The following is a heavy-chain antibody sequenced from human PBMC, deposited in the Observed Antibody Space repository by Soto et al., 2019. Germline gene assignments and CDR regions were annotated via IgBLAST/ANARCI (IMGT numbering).Heavy chain of an antibody. Sequence: LRLSCAASGFTFSSYGMHWVRQAPGKGLEWVAVISYDGSNKYYADSVKGRFTISRDNSKNTLYLQMSSLRAEDTAVYYCVKDGSSGWPYYYGLDVWGQGTTVTVSS. V-gene: IGHV3-30*18. CDR2: ISYDGSNK. CDR1: GFTFSSYG. D-gene: IGHD6-19*01. J-gene: IGHJ6*02. CDR3: VKDGSSGWPYYYGLDV.